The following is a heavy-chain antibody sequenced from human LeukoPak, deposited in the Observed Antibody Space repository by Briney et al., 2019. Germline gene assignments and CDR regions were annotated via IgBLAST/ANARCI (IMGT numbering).Heavy chain of an antibody. CDR2: IYYSGST. CDR3: ARGQYDILTGYYTFFDY. D-gene: IGHD3-9*01. V-gene: IGHV4-59*01. Sequence: PSETLSPTRTVSGGSISSYYWSWIRQPPGKGLEWIGYIYYSGSTNYNPSLKSRVTISVDTSKNQFSLKLSSVTAADTAVYYCARGQYDILTGYYTFFDYWGQGTLVTVSS. J-gene: IGHJ4*02. CDR1: GGSISSYY.